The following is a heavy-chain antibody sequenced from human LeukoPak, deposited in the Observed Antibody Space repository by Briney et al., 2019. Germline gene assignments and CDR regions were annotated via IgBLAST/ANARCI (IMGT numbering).Heavy chain of an antibody. CDR2: IYHSGST. CDR3: ARDIGSRI. J-gene: IGHJ6*04. V-gene: IGHV4-38-2*02. Sequence: PSETLSLTCTVSGYSISSGYYWGWIRQPPGKGLEWIGSIYHSGSTYYNPSLKSRVSMSIDLSKNQFSLSLNSVTAADTAVFYCARDIGSRIWGKGTAVIVSS. CDR1: GYSISSGYY. D-gene: IGHD1-26*01.